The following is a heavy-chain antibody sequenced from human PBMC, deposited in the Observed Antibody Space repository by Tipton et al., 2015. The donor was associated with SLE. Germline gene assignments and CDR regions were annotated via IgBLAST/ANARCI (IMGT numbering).Heavy chain of an antibody. CDR3: AREAPNTCYFDS. CDR1: GYTFTAYY. J-gene: IGHJ4*02. Sequence: QSGAEVKKPGASVKVSCKSSGYTFTAYYMHWVRQAPGQGLEWMGIINPGGGGTNYAQKFQGGVTMAMDTSTTTVYMELNSLRSDDTAVYYCAREAPNTCYFDSWGQGTLVTVSS. V-gene: IGHV1-46*01. CDR2: INPGGGGT. D-gene: IGHD2-8*01.